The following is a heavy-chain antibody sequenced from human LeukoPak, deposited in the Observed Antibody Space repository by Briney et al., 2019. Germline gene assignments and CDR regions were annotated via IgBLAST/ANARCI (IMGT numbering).Heavy chain of an antibody. D-gene: IGHD6-13*01. Sequence: GGSLRLSCAASGFTFSSYGMHWVRQPPGKGLEWVAVISYDGSNKYYADSVKGRFTISRDNSKNTLYLQMNSLRAEDTAVYYCAKGQIAAAGPTYFDYWGQGTLVTVSS. J-gene: IGHJ4*02. CDR2: ISYDGSNK. V-gene: IGHV3-30*18. CDR1: GFTFSSYG. CDR3: AKGQIAAAGPTYFDY.